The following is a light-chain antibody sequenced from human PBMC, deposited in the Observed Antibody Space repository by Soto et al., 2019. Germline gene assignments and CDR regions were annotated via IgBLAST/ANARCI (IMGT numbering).Light chain of an antibody. V-gene: IGKV3D-20*02. CDR3: QQRYNWLT. CDR1: QSVSSSY. Sequence: EIVLTHSPGTLSLSPGEIATLSCRASQSVSSSYLAWYQQKPGQAPRLLVYAASTRATGIPGRFSGSGSGTEFNPTISSLESEDSGIYYCQQRYNWLTFGGGTKVDIK. J-gene: IGKJ4*01. CDR2: AAS.